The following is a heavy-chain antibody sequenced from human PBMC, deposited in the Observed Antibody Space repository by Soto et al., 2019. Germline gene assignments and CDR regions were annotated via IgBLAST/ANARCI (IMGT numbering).Heavy chain of an antibody. V-gene: IGHV4-4*02. Sequence: SETLSLTCAVSCASISSTDWWSWVRQPPGKVLECLGEIYHSGSTYYNPSLKSRVTISVDKSKNQFSLKLTSVTAADTAVYYCAVAEAGDLNYWGQGALVIVSS. CDR1: CASISSTDW. D-gene: IGHD6-13*01. CDR2: IYHSGST. CDR3: AVAEAGDLNY. J-gene: IGHJ4*02.